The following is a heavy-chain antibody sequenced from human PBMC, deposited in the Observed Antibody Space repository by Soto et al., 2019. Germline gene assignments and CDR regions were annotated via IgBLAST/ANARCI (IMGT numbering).Heavy chain of an antibody. Sequence: EVQLVESGGGLVKPGGSLRLSCADPGFSFSSYWMHWVRQGPGKGLVWVSRINTDGSSTNYADSVKGRFTISRDNAKNTVYLQMNSLRAEDTAVYYCARSPGGYYIDWGQGTMVTVSS. D-gene: IGHD3-9*01. CDR2: INTDGSST. CDR3: ARSPGGYYID. CDR1: GFSFSSYW. J-gene: IGHJ3*01. V-gene: IGHV3-74*01.